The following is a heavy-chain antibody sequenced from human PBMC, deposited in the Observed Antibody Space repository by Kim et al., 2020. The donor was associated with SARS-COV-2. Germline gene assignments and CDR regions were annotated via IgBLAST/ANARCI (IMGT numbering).Heavy chain of an antibody. D-gene: IGHD6-13*01. J-gene: IGHJ5*02. CDR3: ARDSRYISSGIDP. V-gene: IGHV4-39*07. CDR2: IAYNWET. CDR1: GCSVSINNYY. Sequence: SETLSLTCTVSGCSVSINNYYWSWIRQPPGGGLEWIGSIAYNWETYYNPSLRSRVTFSLDRSSNQFSLKLSSVTAADTAKYYCARDSRYISSGIDPWGQGTLVAVSS.